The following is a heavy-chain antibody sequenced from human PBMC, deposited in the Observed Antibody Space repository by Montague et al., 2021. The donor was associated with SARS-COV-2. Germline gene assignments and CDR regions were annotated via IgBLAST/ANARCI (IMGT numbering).Heavy chain of an antibody. CDR1: GDSIISTNW. J-gene: IGHJ4*02. D-gene: IGHD3-10*01. V-gene: IGHV4-4*02. CDR3: LRAGGFDNRPPV. Sequence: SETLSLTCGVSGDSIISTNWWSWVRQPPGKGLEWIGEIHHSGDTNYNPSFKSPVTISVDQSKNQYSLALNFVTAADTALYYCLRAGGFDNRPPVWGQGVLVIVSS. CDR2: IHHSGDT.